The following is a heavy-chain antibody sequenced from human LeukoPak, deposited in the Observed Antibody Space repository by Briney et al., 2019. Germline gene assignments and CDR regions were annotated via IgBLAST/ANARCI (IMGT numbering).Heavy chain of an antibody. Sequence: SVKVSCKASGGTFSSYAISRVRQAPGQGLEWMGGIIPIFGTANYAQKFQGRVTITADESTSTAYMELSSLRSEDTAVYYCASPSMVRGVDYYYYGMDVWGKGTTVTVSS. V-gene: IGHV1-69*13. CDR1: GGTFSSYA. J-gene: IGHJ6*04. D-gene: IGHD3-10*01. CDR2: IIPIFGTA. CDR3: ASPSMVRGVDYYYYGMDV.